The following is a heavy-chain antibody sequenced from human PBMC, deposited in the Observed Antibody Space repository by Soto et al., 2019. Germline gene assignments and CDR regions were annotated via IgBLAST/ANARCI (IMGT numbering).Heavy chain of an antibody. V-gene: IGHV3-53*02. CDR3: ARALPVAKGGFDP. CDR2: IYTAGGI. CDR1: GFTVSNTY. D-gene: IGHD2-2*01. J-gene: IGHJ5*02. Sequence: EVQLVETGGGLIQPGGSLRLSCAASGFTVSNTYMTWVRQPPGKGLECVSVIYTAGGINYADSVKGRFIISRDNSKNTLYLQMNSLRAEVPAVYYCARALPVAKGGFDPWWKGTLVTVSS.